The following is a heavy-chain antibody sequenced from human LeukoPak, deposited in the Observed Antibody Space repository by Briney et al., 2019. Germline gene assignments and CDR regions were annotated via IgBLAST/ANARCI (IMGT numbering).Heavy chain of an antibody. D-gene: IGHD5-12*01. CDR1: GFTFSSYD. V-gene: IGHV3-13*01. J-gene: IGHJ3*02. CDR2: IGTAGAT. CDR3: ARGVATMKGDPFDI. Sequence: GGSLRLSCAASGFTFSSYDMHWVRHATGKGLEWVSAIGTAGATYYPGSVRGRFTIARENAKNSLYLQMTSLRAGDTAVYYCARGVATMKGDPFDIWGQGTMVTVSS.